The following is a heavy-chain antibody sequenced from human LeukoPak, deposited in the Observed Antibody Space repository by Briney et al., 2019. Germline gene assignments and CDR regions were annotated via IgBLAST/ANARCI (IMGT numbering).Heavy chain of an antibody. D-gene: IGHD3-22*01. CDR3: ARHGAPGDSSGYLLDY. V-gene: IGHV4-59*08. CDR2: IFYSGTT. Sequence: PSETLSLTCTVSGGSISSYYWSWIRQPPGKGLEWIGFIFYSGTTNYNPSLKSRVTISVDTSKNQFSLKLSSVTAADTAVYYCARHGAPGDSSGYLLDYWGQGTLVTVSS. J-gene: IGHJ4*02. CDR1: GGSISSYY.